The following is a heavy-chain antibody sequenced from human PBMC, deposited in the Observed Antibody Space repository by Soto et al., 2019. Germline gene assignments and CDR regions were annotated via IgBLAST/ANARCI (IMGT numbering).Heavy chain of an antibody. Sequence: QVQLQESGPGLVKPSETLSLTCTVSGGSISSYYWSWIRQPPGKGLEWIGYIYYSGSTNYNPSLKSRVTISVDTSKNQFSLKLSSVTAADTAVYYCARGQPPAYSFADYWGQGTLVTVSS. V-gene: IGHV4-59*01. D-gene: IGHD5-18*01. CDR3: ARGQPPAYSFADY. CDR2: IYYSGST. J-gene: IGHJ4*02. CDR1: GGSISSYY.